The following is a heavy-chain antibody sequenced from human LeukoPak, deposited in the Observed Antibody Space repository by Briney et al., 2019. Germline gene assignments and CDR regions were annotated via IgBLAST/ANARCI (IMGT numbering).Heavy chain of an antibody. CDR2: IWYDGSNK. CDR1: GFTFSSYA. D-gene: IGHD2-2*03. V-gene: IGHV3-33*08. CDR3: ARDGYCSSTSCFSWAFDI. Sequence: GGSLRLSCAASGFTFSSYAMSWVRQAPGKGLEWVAVIWYDGSNKYYADSVKGRFTISRDNSKNTLYLQMNSLRAEDTAVYYCARDGYCSSTSCFSWAFDIWGQGTMVTVSS. J-gene: IGHJ3*02.